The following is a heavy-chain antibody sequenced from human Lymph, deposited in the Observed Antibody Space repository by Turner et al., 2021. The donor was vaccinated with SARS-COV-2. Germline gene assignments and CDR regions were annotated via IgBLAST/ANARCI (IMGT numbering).Heavy chain of an antibody. J-gene: IGHJ4*02. Sequence: EVQLVESGGGLVKPGGSLRLSCAASGFTFSTYSMNWVRQATGKGLEWISSISSSSSYIYYADSVKGRFTITRDDAKNSLYLQMNSLRAEDTAVYYCARDIPTTADYFDYWGQGTLVTVSS. V-gene: IGHV3-21*01. CDR1: GFTFSTYS. CDR2: ISSSSSYI. CDR3: ARDIPTTADYFDY. D-gene: IGHD4-17*01.